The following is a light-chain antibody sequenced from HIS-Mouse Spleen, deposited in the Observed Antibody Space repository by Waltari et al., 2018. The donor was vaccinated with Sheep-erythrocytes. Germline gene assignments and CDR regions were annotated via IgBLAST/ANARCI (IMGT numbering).Light chain of an antibody. CDR3: CSYAGSYNHV. Sequence: QSALTQPRSVSGSPGQSVTSPCTGTSSDGGGYNYVSWYQQHPGKAPKLMIYDVSKRPSGVPDRFSGSKSGNTASLTISGLQAEDEADYYCCSYAGSYNHVFATGTKVTVL. V-gene: IGLV2-11*01. CDR1: SSDGGGYNY. J-gene: IGLJ1*01. CDR2: DVS.